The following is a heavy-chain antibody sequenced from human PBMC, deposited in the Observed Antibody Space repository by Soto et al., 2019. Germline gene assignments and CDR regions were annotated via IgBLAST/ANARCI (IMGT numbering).Heavy chain of an antibody. CDR3: AKVLFTIYYYYGMDV. CDR1: GFTFSNYD. CDR2: MSFDGRNA. Sequence: GGSLRLSCAASGFTFSNYDMHWVRQAPGKGLEWVAVMSFDGRNAYYADSVKGRFTISRDNSKNTLFLQMNSLRTEDTAVYYCAKVLFTIYYYYGMDVWGQGTSVTVSS. J-gene: IGHJ6*02. V-gene: IGHV3-30*18. D-gene: IGHD3-10*01.